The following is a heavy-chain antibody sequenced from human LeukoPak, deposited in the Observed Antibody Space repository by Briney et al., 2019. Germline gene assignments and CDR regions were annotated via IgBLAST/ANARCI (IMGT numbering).Heavy chain of an antibody. CDR2: IKQDGSEK. V-gene: IGHV3-7*01. J-gene: IGHJ6*03. D-gene: IGHD2-21*02. CDR1: GFTFSSYW. CDR3: ARETPTYCGGDCYWASYYYYYYYMDV. Sequence: GGSLRLSCAASGFTFSSYWMSWVRQAPGKGLEWVANIKQDGSEKYYVDSVKGRFTISRDNAKNSLYLQMNSLRAEDTAVYYCARETPTYCGGDCYWASYYYYYYYMDVWGKGTTVTVSS.